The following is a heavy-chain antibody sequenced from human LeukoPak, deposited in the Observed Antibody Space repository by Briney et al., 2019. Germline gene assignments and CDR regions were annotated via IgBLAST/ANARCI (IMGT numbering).Heavy chain of an antibody. J-gene: IGHJ4*02. D-gene: IGHD3-16*01. Sequence: SETLSLTCAVSGGSISGSNWWSWVRQPPGKGLEWIGEIYHSGSTNYNQSLKSRVTISVDKSKNQFSLKLSSVTAADTAVYYCARSGGEPTLRGFDYWGQGTLVTVSS. CDR2: IYHSGST. CDR3: ARSGGEPTLRGFDY. V-gene: IGHV4-4*02. CDR1: GGSISGSNW.